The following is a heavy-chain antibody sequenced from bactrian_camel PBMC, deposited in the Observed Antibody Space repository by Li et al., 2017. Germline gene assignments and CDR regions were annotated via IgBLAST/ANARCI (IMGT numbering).Heavy chain of an antibody. J-gene: IGHJ4*01. D-gene: IGHD5*01. Sequence: HVQLVESGGGSVEAGGTLRLSCAASWTPTVTYSHYCMAWFRQVPGKEREGVATLDTAGRAIYSDSVKGRFTISHDDDKNILYLQMNDLKPEDTARYYCADADYNAHWRPSCTSENAFNYWGQGTQVTVS. CDR2: LDTAGRA. CDR3: ADADYNAHWRPSCTSENAFNY. CDR1: WTPTVTYSHYC. V-gene: IGHV3S55*01.